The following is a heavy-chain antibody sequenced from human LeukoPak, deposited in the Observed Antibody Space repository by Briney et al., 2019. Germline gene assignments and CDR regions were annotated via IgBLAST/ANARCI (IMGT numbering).Heavy chain of an antibody. V-gene: IGHV4-59*01. D-gene: IGHD3-22*01. CDR3: ARDSYDTTHFDF. CDR2: IYNTGST. J-gene: IGHJ4*02. Sequence: PSETLSLTCTVSGDSINKYYWSWIRQPPGKGLEWIGYIYNTGSTNYNPSLKSRVTISVDTSKNQFSLKVSSVTAADTAVYYCARDSYDTTHFDFWGQGTLVTVPS. CDR1: GDSINKYY.